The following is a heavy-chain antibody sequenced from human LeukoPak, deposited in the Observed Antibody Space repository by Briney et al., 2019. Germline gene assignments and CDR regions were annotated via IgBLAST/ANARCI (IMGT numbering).Heavy chain of an antibody. V-gene: IGHV3-20*04. CDR1: GFTFDDYD. D-gene: IGHD2-15*01. J-gene: IGHJ4*02. CDR2: INWNGGST. CDR3: ARDGGDCSGDSCYVDY. Sequence: GGSLRLSCATSGFTFDDYDMSWVRQAPGKGLEWVSGINWNGGSTGFADSVKGRFTISRDNAKNSLYLQMNSLRAEDTALYYCARDGGDCSGDSCYVDYWGQGTLVTVSS.